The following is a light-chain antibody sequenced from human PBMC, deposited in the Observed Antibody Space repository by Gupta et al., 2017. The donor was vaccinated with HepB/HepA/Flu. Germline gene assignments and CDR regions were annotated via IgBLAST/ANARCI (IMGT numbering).Light chain of an antibody. CDR3: AAWDDSLSGRV. V-gene: IGLV1-47*01. J-gene: IGLJ3*02. CDR1: SSNIGSNY. CDR2: RNN. Sequence: QSVLTQPPSASGAPGHRVLISCSGSSSNIGSNYVYWYQQLPATAPKLLIYRNNQRPSGVPDRFSGSKSGTSASLAISGLRSEDEADYYCAAWDDSLSGRVFGGGTKLTVL.